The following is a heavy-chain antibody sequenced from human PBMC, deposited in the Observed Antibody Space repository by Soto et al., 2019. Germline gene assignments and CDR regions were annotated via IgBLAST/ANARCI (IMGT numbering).Heavy chain of an antibody. Sequence: QVQLVQSGAEVKKPGASVKVSCKASGYTFTSYGISWVRQAPGQGLEWMGWIRPYNGNTNYAQTPQGRVTMTTDTCTSTGYMEVRSVRSDATGVDYCARDAPPQDCGGQGSLVT. CDR1: GYTFTSYG. J-gene: IGHJ4*02. CDR2: IRPYNGNT. V-gene: IGHV1-18*01. CDR3: ARDAPPQDC.